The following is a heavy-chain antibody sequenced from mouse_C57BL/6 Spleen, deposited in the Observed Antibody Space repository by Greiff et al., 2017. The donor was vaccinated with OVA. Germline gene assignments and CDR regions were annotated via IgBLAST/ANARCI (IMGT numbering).Heavy chain of an antibody. J-gene: IGHJ2*01. Sequence: EVQLQESGPGLVKPSQSLSLTCSVTGYSITSGYYWNWIRQFPGNKLEWMGYISYDGSTTYNPSLKNRISITRDTSKNQFFLKLNSVTTEDTATYYCARGGRYGSSSYFDYWGQGTTLTVSS. D-gene: IGHD1-1*01. V-gene: IGHV3-6*01. CDR2: ISYDGST. CDR3: ARGGRYGSSSYFDY. CDR1: GYSITSGYY.